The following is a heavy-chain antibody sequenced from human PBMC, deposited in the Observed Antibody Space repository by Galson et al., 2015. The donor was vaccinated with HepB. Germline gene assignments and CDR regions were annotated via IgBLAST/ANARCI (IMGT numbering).Heavy chain of an antibody. CDR3: ARDGYGDHYYYGLDV. D-gene: IGHD4-17*01. Sequence: SLRLSCAACGFTFSSYSFNWVRQAPGQGLVWISYIRSRSSTIYYEDSVKGRFTISRDNAKNSLYLQMNSLRAEDTAVYYCARDGYGDHYYYGLDVWGQGTTVTVSS. CDR2: IRSRSSTI. J-gene: IGHJ6*02. CDR1: GFTFSSYS. V-gene: IGHV3-48*01.